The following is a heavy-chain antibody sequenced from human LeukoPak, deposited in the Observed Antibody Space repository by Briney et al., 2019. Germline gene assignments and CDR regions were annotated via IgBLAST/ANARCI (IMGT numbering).Heavy chain of an antibody. CDR1: GYTFTNFR. J-gene: IGHJ4*02. D-gene: IGHD1-26*01. Sequence: VKVSCKGSGYTFTNFRIGWVRQAPGQGLEWMGWINAYNGYTKYAPSLQGRVTMTTDTSTSTAYMQLRSLRSDDTAMYYCARVGGNYEGLIDYWGQGTLVTLSS. V-gene: IGHV1-18*01. CDR2: INAYNGYT. CDR3: ARVGGNYEGLIDY.